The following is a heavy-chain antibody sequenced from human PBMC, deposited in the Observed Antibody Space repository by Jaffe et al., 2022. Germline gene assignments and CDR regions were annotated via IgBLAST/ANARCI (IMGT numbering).Heavy chain of an antibody. Sequence: EVQLVESGGGLVKPGGSLRLSCAASGFTFSSYSMNWVRQAPGKGLEWVSSISSSSSYIYYADSVKGRFTISRDNAKNSLYLQMNSLRAEDTAVYYCATHVAVVVVVVPAAMPAGYMDVWGKGTTVTVSS. CDR1: GFTFSSYS. J-gene: IGHJ6*03. D-gene: IGHD2-2*01. CDR2: ISSSSSYI. V-gene: IGHV3-21*01. CDR3: ATHVAVVVVVVPAAMPAGYMDV.